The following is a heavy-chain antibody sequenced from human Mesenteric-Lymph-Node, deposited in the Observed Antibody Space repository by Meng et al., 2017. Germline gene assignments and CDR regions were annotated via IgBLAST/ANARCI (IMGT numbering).Heavy chain of an antibody. CDR1: GGSFSTYY. V-gene: IGHV4-59*12. CDR3: ASILAAHFDY. J-gene: IGHJ4*02. CDR2: IYYSGST. Sequence: SETLSLTCTISGGSFSTYYWTWIRQPPGKGLEWIGYIYYSGSTNFHPSLKSRVTMSVDTSKNQFSLMLSSVTAADTAVYYCASILAAHFDYWGQGTLVTVSS. D-gene: IGHD6-13*01.